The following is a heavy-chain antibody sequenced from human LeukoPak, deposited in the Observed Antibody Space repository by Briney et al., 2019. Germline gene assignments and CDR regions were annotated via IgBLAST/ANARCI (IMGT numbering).Heavy chain of an antibody. D-gene: IGHD2-2*01. Sequence: PGGTLRLSCAASGFTFSSYGMSWVRQAPGKGLEWVSSISSSSSYIYYADSVKGRFTISRDNAKNSLYLQMNSLRAEDTAVYYCARVDRYCSSTSCFGLDYWGQGTLVTVSS. CDR2: ISSSSSYI. J-gene: IGHJ4*02. CDR1: GFTFSSYG. CDR3: ARVDRYCSSTSCFGLDY. V-gene: IGHV3-21*01.